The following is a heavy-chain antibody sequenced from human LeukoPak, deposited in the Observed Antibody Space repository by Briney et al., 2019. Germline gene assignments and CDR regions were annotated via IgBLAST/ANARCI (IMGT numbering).Heavy chain of an antibody. V-gene: IGHV4-61*02. CDR3: ARFPSYYDILTGGFDY. CDR1: GGSISSGSYY. J-gene: IGHJ4*02. Sequence: SETLSLTCTVPGGSISSGSYYWSWIRQPAGKGLEWIGRIYTSGSTNYNPSLKSRVIISVDTSKNQFSLELSSVTAADTAVYYCARFPSYYDILTGGFDYWGQGTLVTVSS. CDR2: IYTSGST. D-gene: IGHD3-9*01.